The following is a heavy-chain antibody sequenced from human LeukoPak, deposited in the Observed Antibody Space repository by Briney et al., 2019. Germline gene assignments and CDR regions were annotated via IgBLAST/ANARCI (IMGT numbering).Heavy chain of an antibody. CDR2: IYYSGST. V-gene: IGHV4-39*01. CDR1: GGSISSSSYY. D-gene: IGHD6-13*01. CDR3: AIVGAAAGTFWYFDL. J-gene: IGHJ2*01. Sequence: SETLSLTCTVSGGSISSSSYYWGWIRQPPGKGLEWIGNIYYSGSTYYNPSLKSRVTISVDTSKNQFSLKLSSVTAADTAVYYCAIVGAAAGTFWYFDLWGRGTLVTVSS.